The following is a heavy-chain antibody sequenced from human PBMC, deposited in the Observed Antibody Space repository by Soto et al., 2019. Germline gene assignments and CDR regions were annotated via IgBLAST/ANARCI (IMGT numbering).Heavy chain of an antibody. Sequence: QVQLQESGPGLVKPSQTLSLTCTVSGGSISSGGYYWSWICQHPGKGLEWIGYIYYSGSTYHNPSLKSRVTISVHTSKNQFSLKMSSVTAADTAVYYCARRNPMATLTGFDYWGQGTLVTVSS. CDR3: ARRNPMATLTGFDY. CDR2: IYYSGST. J-gene: IGHJ4*02. CDR1: GGSISSGGYY. D-gene: IGHD5-12*01. V-gene: IGHV4-31*03.